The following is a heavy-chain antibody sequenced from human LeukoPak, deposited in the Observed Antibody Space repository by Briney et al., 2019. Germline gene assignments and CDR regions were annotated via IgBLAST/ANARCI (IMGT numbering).Heavy chain of an antibody. CDR3: ASFRPGYYYYMDV. D-gene: IGHD6-6*01. CDR1: GGTFSSYA. Sequence: GSSVKVSCKASGGTFSSYAISWVRQAPGQGLEWMGGIIPIFGTANYAQKFQGRVTITADESTSTAYMELSSLRSEDTTVYYCASFRPGYYYYMDVWGKGTTVTVSS. V-gene: IGHV1-69*01. CDR2: IIPIFGTA. J-gene: IGHJ6*03.